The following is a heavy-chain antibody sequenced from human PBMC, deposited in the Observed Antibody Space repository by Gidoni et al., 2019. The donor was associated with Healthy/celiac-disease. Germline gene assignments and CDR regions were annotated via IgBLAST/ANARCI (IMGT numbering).Heavy chain of an antibody. CDR3: AKFLWGGASFDI. CDR2: ISSSSSTI. J-gene: IGHJ3*02. D-gene: IGHD2-21*01. Sequence: RLSCAASGFTFSSYSMNWVRQAPGKGLEWVSYISSSSSTIYYADSVKGRFTISRDNAKNSLYLQMNSLRDEDTAVYYCAKFLWGGASFDIWGQGTMVTVSS. V-gene: IGHV3-48*02. CDR1: GFTFSSYS.